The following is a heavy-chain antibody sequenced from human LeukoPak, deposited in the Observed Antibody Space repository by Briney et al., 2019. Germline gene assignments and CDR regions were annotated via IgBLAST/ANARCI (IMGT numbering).Heavy chain of an antibody. CDR3: ARGRYSSSWYTWFDP. CDR1: GGSMNDYY. V-gene: IGHV4-4*07. J-gene: IGHJ5*02. CDR2: IYTSGST. Sequence: PSETLSLTCTVSGGSMNDYYWSWIRQPAGKGLEWIGRIYTSGSTNYNPPLKSRVTISVDTSKNQFSLKLSSVTAADTAVYYCARGRYSSSWYTWFDPWGQGTLVTVSS. D-gene: IGHD6-13*01.